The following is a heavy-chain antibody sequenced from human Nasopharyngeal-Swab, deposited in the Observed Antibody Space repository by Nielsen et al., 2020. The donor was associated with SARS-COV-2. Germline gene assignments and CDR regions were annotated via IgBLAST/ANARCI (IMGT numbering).Heavy chain of an antibody. Sequence: ASVKVSCKASGYTFTGYYMHWVRQAPGQGLEWMGIINPSGGSPSYAQKFQGRVTMTRDTSTSTVYMELSSLRSEDTAVYYCARDQAARLSHAGYWGQGTLVTVSS. J-gene: IGHJ4*02. CDR3: ARDQAARLSHAGY. D-gene: IGHD6-6*01. CDR2: INPSGGSP. V-gene: IGHV1-46*01. CDR1: GYTFTGYY.